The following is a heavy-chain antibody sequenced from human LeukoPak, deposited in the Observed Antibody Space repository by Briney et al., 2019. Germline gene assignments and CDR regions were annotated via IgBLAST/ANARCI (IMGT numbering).Heavy chain of an antibody. CDR3: ATDTKDMLTTIGALDF. V-gene: IGHV3-15*01. J-gene: IGHJ4*02. Sequence: PGGSLRLSCAVSGFTFTNSWMSWVRRAPGNGLEWVGRVKSKTDGGTTDYAAPVKGRFTISRDDSKNTLYLQMNSLTTEDTAVYYCATDTKDMLTTIGALDFWGQGTLVTVSS. CDR2: VKSKTDGGTT. D-gene: IGHD5-12*01. CDR1: GFTFTNSW.